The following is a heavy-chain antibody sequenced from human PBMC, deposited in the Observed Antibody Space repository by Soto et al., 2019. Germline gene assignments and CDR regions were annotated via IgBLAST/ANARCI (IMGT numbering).Heavy chain of an antibody. D-gene: IGHD6-19*01. CDR2: IYYSGST. CDR1: GGSISSGDYY. V-gene: IGHV4-30-4*01. Sequence: SETLSLTCTVSGGSISSGDYYWSWIRQPPGKGLEWIGYIYYSGSTYYNPSLKSRVTISVDTSKNQFSLKLSSVTAADTAVYYCAKASFLKIAVAGLFGGNYYYYYGMDVWGQGTTVTVSS. J-gene: IGHJ6*02. CDR3: AKASFLKIAVAGLFGGNYYYYYGMDV.